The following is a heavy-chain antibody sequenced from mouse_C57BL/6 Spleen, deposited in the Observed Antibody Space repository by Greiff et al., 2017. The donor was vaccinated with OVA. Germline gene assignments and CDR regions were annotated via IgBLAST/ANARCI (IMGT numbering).Heavy chain of an antibody. CDR3: VRVYYYGSSPDWYFDV. CDR1: GYSFTDYN. V-gene: IGHV1-39*01. J-gene: IGHJ1*03. CDR2: INPNYGTT. D-gene: IGHD1-1*01. Sequence: VQLQQSGPELVKPGASVKISCKASGYSFTDYNMNWVKQSNGKSLEWIGVINPNYGTTSYNQKFKGKATLTVDQSSSTAYMHLNSLTSEDSAVYYCVRVYYYGSSPDWYFDVWGTGTTVTVSS.